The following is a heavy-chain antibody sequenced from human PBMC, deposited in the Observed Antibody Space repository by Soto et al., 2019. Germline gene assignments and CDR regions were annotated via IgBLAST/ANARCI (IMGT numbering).Heavy chain of an antibody. V-gene: IGHV3-21*01. D-gene: IGHD2-8*01. CDR3: ARNGIFPFDI. Sequence: EVQLVESGGGLVKPGGSMRLSCAASGFTFSSYSMTWVRQAPGKGLEWVSSISSSSSYIYYEDSVKGRFTISRDNAQNSLYMQMNSLSAEATAVYYCARNGIFPFDIWGQGTMVTVSS. J-gene: IGHJ3*02. CDR2: ISSSSSYI. CDR1: GFTFSSYS.